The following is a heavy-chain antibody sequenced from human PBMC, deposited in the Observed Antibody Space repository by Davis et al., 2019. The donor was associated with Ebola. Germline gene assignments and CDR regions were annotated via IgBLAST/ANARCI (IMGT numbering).Heavy chain of an antibody. V-gene: IGHV4-31*03. J-gene: IGHJ4*02. D-gene: IGHD3-10*01. CDR3: ARDRSLLWFGANYFDY. CDR2: IYYSGST. CDR1: GGSISSGGYY. Sequence: PSETLSLTCTVSGGSISSGGYYWSWIRQHPGKGPEWIGYIYYSGSTYYNPSLKSRVTISVDTSKNQFSLKLSSVTAADTAVYYCARDRSLLWFGANYFDYWGQGTLVTVSS.